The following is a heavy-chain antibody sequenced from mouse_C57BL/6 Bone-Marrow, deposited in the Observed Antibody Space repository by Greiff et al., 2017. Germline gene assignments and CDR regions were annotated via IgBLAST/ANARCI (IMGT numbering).Heavy chain of an antibody. Sequence: VQLQQSGAELVRPGASVTLSCTASGFNIKDDYMHWVKQRPEQGLEWIGWIDPENGDTESASKFQGKATITADTSSNTAYLQLSSLTSEDTAVYYCTTSRYFDVWGTGTTVTVSS. CDR1: GFNIKDDY. V-gene: IGHV14-4*01. CDR3: TTSRYFDV. J-gene: IGHJ1*03. CDR2: IDPENGDT.